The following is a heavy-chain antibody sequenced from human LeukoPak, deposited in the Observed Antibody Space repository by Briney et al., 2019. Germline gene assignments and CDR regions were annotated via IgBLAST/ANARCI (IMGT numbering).Heavy chain of an antibody. Sequence: PGGSLRLSCTTSGFTFTTNNMHWVRRAPGKGLEWVAFIKYDGSNKYYGDSVRGRFTLSRDNSKNTLFLQMNSLRVEDTAIYYCVKDWKWGSDYWGQGTLVTVSS. D-gene: IGHD1-26*01. J-gene: IGHJ4*02. CDR2: IKYDGSNK. CDR1: GFTFTTNN. CDR3: VKDWKWGSDY. V-gene: IGHV3-30*02.